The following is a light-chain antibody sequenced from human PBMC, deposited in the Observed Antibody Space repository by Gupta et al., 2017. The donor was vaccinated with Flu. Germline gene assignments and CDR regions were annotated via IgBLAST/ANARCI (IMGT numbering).Light chain of an antibody. CDR2: VAS. CDR3: QQYYGGPWT. J-gene: IGKJ1*01. V-gene: IGKV4-1*01. CDR1: QSLFYSSDNKNY. Sequence: NCKSSQSLFYSSDNKNYLAWYQQKPGQPPNLLRYVASTRKSGVHDRISGSGSGTDFTLTISSLQAEDVAVYYCQQYYGGPWTFGQGTRVEIK.